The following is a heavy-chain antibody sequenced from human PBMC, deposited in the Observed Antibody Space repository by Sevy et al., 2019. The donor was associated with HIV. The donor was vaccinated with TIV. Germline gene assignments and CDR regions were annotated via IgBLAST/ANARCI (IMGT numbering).Heavy chain of an antibody. CDR1: GFTFRNFW. CDR2: IRQDGSEK. CDR3: SKSFFGSGTSYGMDL. D-gene: IGHD3-10*01. Sequence: GGSLRLSCAVSGFTFRNFWMSWVRQAPGKGLEWVANIRQDGSEKYYVDSVRGRFTIHRDNAKNSLVLQLNSLRADDTAIYYCSKSFFGSGTSYGMDLWGRGTTVTVSS. V-gene: IGHV3-7*01. J-gene: IGHJ6*02.